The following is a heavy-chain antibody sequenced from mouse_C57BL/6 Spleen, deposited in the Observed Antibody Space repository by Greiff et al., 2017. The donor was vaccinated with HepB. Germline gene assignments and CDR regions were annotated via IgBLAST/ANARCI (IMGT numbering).Heavy chain of an antibody. V-gene: IGHV5-15*01. CDR3: AKTGRGYFDV. CDR2: ISNLAYSI. D-gene: IGHD4-1*01. J-gene: IGHJ1*03. CDR1: GFTFSDYG. Sequence: DVHLVESGGGLVQPGGSLKLSCAASGFTFSDYGMAWVRQAPRKGPEWVAFISNLAYSIYYADTVTGRFTISRENAKNTLYLEMSSLRSEDTAMYYCAKTGRGYFDVWGTGTTVTVSS.